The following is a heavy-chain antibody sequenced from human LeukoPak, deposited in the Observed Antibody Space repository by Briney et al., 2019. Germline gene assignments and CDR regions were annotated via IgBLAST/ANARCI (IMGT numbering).Heavy chain of an antibody. Sequence: PGGSLRLSCAASGFTFDDYAMHWVRQAPGKGLEWVSGISWNSGSIGYADSVKGRFTISRDNSKNTRYLQMNSLRAEDTAVYYCAKEEIVVVPAANSGDYYYGMDAWGKGTTVTVSS. CDR3: AKEEIVVVPAANSGDYYYGMDA. V-gene: IGHV3-9*01. CDR2: ISWNSGSI. CDR1: GFTFDDYA. J-gene: IGHJ6*04. D-gene: IGHD2-2*01.